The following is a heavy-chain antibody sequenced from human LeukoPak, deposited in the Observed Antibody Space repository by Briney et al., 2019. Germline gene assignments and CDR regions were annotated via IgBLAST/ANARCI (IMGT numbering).Heavy chain of an antibody. J-gene: IGHJ4*02. Sequence: SVKVSCKTSGGTFSSSAITWVRQAPGQGLEWMGRIIPVLNITTYAQKFQGRVTMTTDTSTSTAYMELRSLRSDDTAVYYCARDPTNTSGWYVYFDYWGQGTLVTVSS. CDR1: GGTFSSSA. V-gene: IGHV1-69*04. D-gene: IGHD6-19*01. CDR2: IIPVLNIT. CDR3: ARDPTNTSGWYVYFDY.